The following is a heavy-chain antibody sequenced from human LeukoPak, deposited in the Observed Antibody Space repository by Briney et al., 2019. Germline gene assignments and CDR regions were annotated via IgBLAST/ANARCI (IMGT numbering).Heavy chain of an antibody. D-gene: IGHD3-22*01. CDR3: ARPKAPYYYDSSGYYFFDY. CDR1: GGTFSSYA. V-gene: IGHV1-69*13. CDR2: IIPIFGTA. Sequence: RASVKVSCKASGGTFSSYAISWVRQAPGQGLEWMGGIIPIFGTANYAQKFQGRVTITADESTSTAYMELSSLRSEDTAVYYCARPKAPYYYDSSGYYFFDYWGQGTLVTVSS. J-gene: IGHJ4*02.